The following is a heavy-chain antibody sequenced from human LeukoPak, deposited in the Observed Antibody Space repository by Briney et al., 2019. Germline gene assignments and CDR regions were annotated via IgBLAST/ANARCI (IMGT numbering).Heavy chain of an antibody. D-gene: IGHD2-2*01. V-gene: IGHV3-69-1*01. J-gene: IGHJ5*02. CDR3: AREGQYQLLFRWFDP. Sequence: GGSLRLSCAASGFTVSSNYMSWVRQAPGKGLEWVSSISSGNYIYYADSVKGRFTISRDNAKNSLYLQMNSLRAEDTAVYYCAREGQYQLLFRWFDPWGQGTLVTVSS. CDR2: ISSGNYI. CDR1: GFTVSSNY.